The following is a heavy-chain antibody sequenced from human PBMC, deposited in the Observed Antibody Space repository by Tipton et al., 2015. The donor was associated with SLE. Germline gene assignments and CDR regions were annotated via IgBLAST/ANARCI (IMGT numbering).Heavy chain of an antibody. CDR1: GGSISSYF. CDR3: ARTTLGIDYYYHYMDA. V-gene: IGHV4-59*01. Sequence: TLSLTCTVSGGSISSYFWSWIRQPPGKGLEWIGYIYYRGSTNYKPSLKSRVTISEDTFKNQFSLKLSSVTAADTAVYYCARTTLGIDYYYHYMDAWGKGTTVTVSS. CDR2: IYYRGST. D-gene: IGHD7-27*01. J-gene: IGHJ6*03.